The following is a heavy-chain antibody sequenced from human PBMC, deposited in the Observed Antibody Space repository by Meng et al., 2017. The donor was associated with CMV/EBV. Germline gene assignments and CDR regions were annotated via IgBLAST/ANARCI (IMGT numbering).Heavy chain of an antibody. CDR3: ASVTGIGWWYFDL. D-gene: IGHD1-20*01. CDR1: VGALSSYC. Sequence: QVHLVQSGAEVKRPWSWAKVSCKASVGALSSYCISWVRQAPGQGLEWMGGINPIFGTANYEQKFQGRVTITADEATSTAYMKQSSLRSEDTAVYYCASVTGIGWWYFDLWGRGTLVTVSS. CDR2: INPIFGTA. J-gene: IGHJ2*01. V-gene: IGHV1-69*01.